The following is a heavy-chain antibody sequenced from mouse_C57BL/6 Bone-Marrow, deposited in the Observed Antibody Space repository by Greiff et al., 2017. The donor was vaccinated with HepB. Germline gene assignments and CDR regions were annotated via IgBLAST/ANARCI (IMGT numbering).Heavy chain of an antibody. Sequence: QVQLKQPGAELVKPGASVKMSCKASGYTFTSYWITWVKQRPGQGLEWIGDIYPGSGSTNYNEKFKSKATLTVDTSSSTAYMQLSSLTSEDSAVYYCAREDYYGREGFDYWGQGTTLTVSS. V-gene: IGHV1-55*01. CDR2: IYPGSGST. J-gene: IGHJ2*01. D-gene: IGHD1-1*01. CDR3: AREDYYGREGFDY. CDR1: GYTFTSYW.